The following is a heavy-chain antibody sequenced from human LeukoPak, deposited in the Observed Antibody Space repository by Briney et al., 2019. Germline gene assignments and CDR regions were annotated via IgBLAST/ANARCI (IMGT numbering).Heavy chain of an antibody. CDR2: INHSGST. Sequence: SETLSLTCAVYGGSFSGYYWSWIRQPPGKGLEWIGEINHSGSTNYNPSLKSRVTISVDTSKNQFSLKLSSVTTADTAVYYCARETMVRGVRPKRFDPWGQGTLVTVSS. D-gene: IGHD3-10*01. V-gene: IGHV4-34*01. CDR1: GGSFSGYY. CDR3: ARETMVRGVRPKRFDP. J-gene: IGHJ5*02.